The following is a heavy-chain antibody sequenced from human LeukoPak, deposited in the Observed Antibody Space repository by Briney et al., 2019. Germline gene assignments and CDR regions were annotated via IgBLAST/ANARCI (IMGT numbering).Heavy chain of an antibody. Sequence: GGSLRLSCAASGYTFSSYWMTWVRQAPWKGLEWVANINKDGYEKYHVDSVKGRFTISRDNAKNSLYLQMNSLRAEDTAVYYCARDGVPDYDSSGYYFPPWGQGTLVTVSS. CDR2: INKDGYEK. CDR1: GYTFSSYW. CDR3: ARDGVPDYDSSGYYFPP. D-gene: IGHD3-22*01. V-gene: IGHV3-7*01. J-gene: IGHJ5*02.